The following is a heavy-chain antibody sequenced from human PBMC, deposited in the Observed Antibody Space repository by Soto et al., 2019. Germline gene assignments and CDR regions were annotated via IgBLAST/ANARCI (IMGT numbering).Heavy chain of an antibody. CDR1: GYTLTNYY. CDR2: INPNGGST. CDR3: ATSVNSAMAFDY. D-gene: IGHD5-18*01. V-gene: IGHV1-46*01. Sequence: ASVKVSCKASGYTLTNYYMHWVRQATGQVLELLGIINPNGGSTTYAQRFRAGFTMTRDTSTSTVYMELSSLRSEDSAVYYCATSVNSAMAFDYWGQGTLVPVSP. J-gene: IGHJ4*02.